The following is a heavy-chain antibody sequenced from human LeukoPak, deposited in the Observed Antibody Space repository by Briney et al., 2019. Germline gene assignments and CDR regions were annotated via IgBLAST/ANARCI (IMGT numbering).Heavy chain of an antibody. CDR1: GFTFSGYE. J-gene: IGHJ4*02. V-gene: IGHV3-48*03. Sequence: GGSLRLSCAASGFTFSGYEMNWVRQAPGKGLEWLSFISSSGSIIYYADSVKGRFTISRDNAKNSLYLQMNSLRAEDTAVYYCARDDAGYSSGWYWVYWGQGTLVTVFS. CDR2: ISSSGSII. CDR3: ARDDAGYSSGWYWVY. D-gene: IGHD6-19*01.